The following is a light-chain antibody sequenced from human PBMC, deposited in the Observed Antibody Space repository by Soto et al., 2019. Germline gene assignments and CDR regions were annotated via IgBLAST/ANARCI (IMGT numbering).Light chain of an antibody. CDR1: RSISTF. Sequence: DFPMTQSPSSLSASVGDRVTITCRASRSISTFLNWYQQKPGKAPKLVISAASTLHSGVPSRFSGSGSGTDFTLTISTLQPEDFASYYCQQTYGILYSFGQGTKLDIK. CDR2: AAS. J-gene: IGKJ2*03. CDR3: QQTYGILYS. V-gene: IGKV1-39*01.